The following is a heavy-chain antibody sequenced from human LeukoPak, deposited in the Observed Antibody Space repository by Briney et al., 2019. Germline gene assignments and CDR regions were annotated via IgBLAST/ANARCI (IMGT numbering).Heavy chain of an antibody. CDR2: IKQDGSEK. CDR1: GFTFDDYG. Sequence: PGGSLRLSCAASGFTFDDYGMSWVRQAPGKGLEWVANIKQDGSEKYYVDSVKGRFTISRDNAKNSLYLQMSSLRAEDTAIYYCATYRQVLLPFESWGQGTLVTVSS. CDR3: ATYRQVLLPFES. J-gene: IGHJ4*02. D-gene: IGHD2-8*02. V-gene: IGHV3-7*03.